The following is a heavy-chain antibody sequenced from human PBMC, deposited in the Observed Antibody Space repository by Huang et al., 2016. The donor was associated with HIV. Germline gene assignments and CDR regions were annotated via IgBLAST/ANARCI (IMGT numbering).Heavy chain of an antibody. V-gene: IGHV4-34*02. CDR1: GASFNTYY. CDR2: IKPGRCT. J-gene: IGHJ6*02. D-gene: IGHD3-3*01. CDR3: ARMPTPSYYDTWSLSPVEEDFFYYNLDV. Sequence: QVRLEQWGQGLLKPSETLSLTCAVYGASFNTYYWSWVRQSPAKGLEWIGEIKPGRCTKDNPSRKSRVSMTGDTSQNQFYLKFRAMTAADAAIYYCARMPTPSYYDTWSLSPVEEDFFYYNLDVWGQGTPVSVSS.